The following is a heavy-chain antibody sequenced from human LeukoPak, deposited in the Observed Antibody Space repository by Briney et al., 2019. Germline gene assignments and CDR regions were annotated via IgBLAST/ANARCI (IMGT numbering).Heavy chain of an antibody. CDR2: VYSSGST. Sequence: SETLSLTCTVSGASISSYYWSWIRQPAGKGLEWIGRVYSSGSTDYNPSFKSRVTMSEDTSKNQFSLKLRSVTAADTAVYYCARDPDGYNWFDSWGQGTQVTVST. D-gene: IGHD1-14*01. CDR3: ARDPDGYNWFDS. CDR1: GASISSYY. V-gene: IGHV4-4*07. J-gene: IGHJ5*01.